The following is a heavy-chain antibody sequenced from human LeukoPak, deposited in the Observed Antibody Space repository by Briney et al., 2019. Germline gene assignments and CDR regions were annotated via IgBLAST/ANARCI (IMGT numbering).Heavy chain of an antibody. J-gene: IGHJ3*02. CDR2: IKQDGSEK. Sequence: GGSLRLSCAASGFTFSSYWMSWVRQAPGKGLEWVANIKQDGSEKYYVDSVKGRFTISRDNAKNSLYLQMNSQRAEDTAVYYCARDFDYDFWSGYSRGAFDIWGQGTMVTVSS. D-gene: IGHD3-3*01. CDR1: GFTFSSYW. CDR3: ARDFDYDFWSGYSRGAFDI. V-gene: IGHV3-7*01.